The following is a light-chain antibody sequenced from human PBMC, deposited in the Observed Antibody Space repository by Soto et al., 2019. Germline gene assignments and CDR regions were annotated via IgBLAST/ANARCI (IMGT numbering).Light chain of an antibody. CDR1: SGDIGDYKY. CDR3: SSYTSTNFVI. V-gene: IGLV2-14*01. J-gene: IGLJ2*01. Sequence: QSALTQPASVSGSPGQSITISCTGSSGDIGDYKYVSWYKQHPGKALKLMIYDVSNRPSGVSNRFSASKSGNTASLTISGLQAEDEADYYCSSYTSTNFVIFGGGTKVTVL. CDR2: DVS.